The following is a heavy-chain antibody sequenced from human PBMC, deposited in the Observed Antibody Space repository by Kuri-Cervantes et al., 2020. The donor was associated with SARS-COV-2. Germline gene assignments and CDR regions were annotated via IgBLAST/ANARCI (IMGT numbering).Heavy chain of an antibody. CDR2: ISYDGNNK. V-gene: IGHV3-30*04. CDR1: HFTFSSYA. D-gene: IGHD2-21*02. Sequence: GESLKISCAASHFTFSSYAFHWVRQAPGQGLEWVAAISYDGNNKYFADSVRGRFTVSRDNSKNSLYLQMNSLRAEDTAVYYCARSRSTANLDYWGQGTLVTVSS. CDR3: ARSRSTANLDY. J-gene: IGHJ4*02.